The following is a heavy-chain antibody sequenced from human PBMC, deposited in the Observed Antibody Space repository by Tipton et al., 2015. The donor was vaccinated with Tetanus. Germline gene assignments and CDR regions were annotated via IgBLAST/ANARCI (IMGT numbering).Heavy chain of an antibody. CDR1: GGSISTGGYS. Sequence: TLSLTCTVSGGSISTGGYSWNWIRQLPGKGLEWIGYIYDSGNTHYNPSLKSRVTISIDGSKTQFSLKLTSVTAADTAVYYCARNHPPRGYPHGGFHSWGQGTLVTVSS. CDR3: ARNHPPRGYPHGGFHS. J-gene: IGHJ4*02. CDR2: IYDSGNT. D-gene: IGHD5-12*01. V-gene: IGHV4-31*03.